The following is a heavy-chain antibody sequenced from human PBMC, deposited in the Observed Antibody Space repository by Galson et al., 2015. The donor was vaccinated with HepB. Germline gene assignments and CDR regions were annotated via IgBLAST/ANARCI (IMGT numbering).Heavy chain of an antibody. CDR2: ISYDGSNK. CDR1: GFTFSSYA. D-gene: IGHD3-10*01. Sequence: SLRLSCAASGFTFSSYAMHWVRQAPGKGPEWVAVISYDGSNKYYADSVKGRFTISRDNSKNTLYLQMNSLRAEDTAVYYCARSQGSGSGSYYNTGFRSPDYWGQGTLVTVSS. CDR3: ARSQGSGSGSYYNTGFRSPDY. V-gene: IGHV3-30*04. J-gene: IGHJ4*02.